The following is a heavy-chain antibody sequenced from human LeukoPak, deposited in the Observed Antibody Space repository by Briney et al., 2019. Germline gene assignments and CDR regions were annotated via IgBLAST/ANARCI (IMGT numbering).Heavy chain of an antibody. V-gene: IGHV4-39*07. J-gene: IGHJ5*02. D-gene: IGHD3-10*01. CDR1: GGSISSSSYY. CDR3: ARGGEGHYYGSGSYYPNWFDP. Sequence: SETLSLTCTVSGGSISSSSYYWGWIRQPPGKGLEWIGSIYYSGSTYYNPSLKSRVTISVDTSKNQFSLKLSSVTAADTAVYYCARGGEGHYYGSGSYYPNWFDPWGQGTLVTVSS. CDR2: IYYSGST.